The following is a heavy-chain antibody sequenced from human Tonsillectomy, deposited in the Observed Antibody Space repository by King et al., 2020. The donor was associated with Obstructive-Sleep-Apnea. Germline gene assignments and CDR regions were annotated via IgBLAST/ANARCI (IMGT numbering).Heavy chain of an antibody. D-gene: IGHD4-17*01. CDR3: TTGYGDPYYYYYGMDV. CDR2: INSKTDGGTT. CDR1: GFTFSNAW. V-gene: IGHV3-15*01. Sequence: VQLVESGGGLVKPGGSLRLSCAASGFTFSNAWMSWVRRAPGKGLEWVGRINSKTDGGTTEYAEPGKGRFTISRDVSKNTLYLQMNSLKTEDTAVYYCTTGYGDPYYYYYGMDVWGQGTTVTVSS. J-gene: IGHJ6*02.